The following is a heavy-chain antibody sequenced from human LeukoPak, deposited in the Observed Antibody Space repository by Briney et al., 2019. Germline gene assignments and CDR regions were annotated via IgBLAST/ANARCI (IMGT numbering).Heavy chain of an antibody. CDR2: INPNSCGT. CDR3: ARDSHYYGSSGYAPPHYYYYMDV. Sequence: GASVKVSCKASGYTFTGYYMHWVRQAPGQGLEWMGWINPNSCGTNYAQKLQGRVTMTRDTSISTAYIELSRLRSDDTAVYYCARDSHYYGSSGYAPPHYYYYMDVWGKGTTVTVSS. J-gene: IGHJ6*03. V-gene: IGHV1-2*02. D-gene: IGHD3-22*01. CDR1: GYTFTGYY.